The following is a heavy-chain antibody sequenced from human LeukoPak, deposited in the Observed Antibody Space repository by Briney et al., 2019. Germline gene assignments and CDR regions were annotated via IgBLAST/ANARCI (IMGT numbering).Heavy chain of an antibody. D-gene: IGHD6-13*01. CDR2: ISSSGNTI. CDR3: ARDLPYSSNWFSHGF. CDR1: GFTFSSHE. J-gene: IGHJ4*02. Sequence: GGSLRLSCAASGFTFSSHEMNWVRQAPGKGLEWVSYISSSGNTIYYADSVKGRFTISRDNAMNSLDLQMNNLRAEDTATYYCARDLPYSSNWFSHGFWGRGTLVTVSS. V-gene: IGHV3-48*03.